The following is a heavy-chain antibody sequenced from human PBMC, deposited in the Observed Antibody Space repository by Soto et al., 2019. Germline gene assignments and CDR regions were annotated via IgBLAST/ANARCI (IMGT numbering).Heavy chain of an antibody. CDR3: ASYCSGNNYYYYGMDV. V-gene: IGHV4-34*01. J-gene: IGHJ6*02. Sequence: SETLSLTCAVYAGSFSGYYWSWIRQPPGKGLEWIGEINHSGSTNYNPSLKSRVTISVDTSKNQFSLKLSSVTAADTAVYYCASYCSGNNYYYYGMDVWGQGTTVTVSS. CDR1: AGSFSGYY. D-gene: IGHD3-10*01. CDR2: INHSGST.